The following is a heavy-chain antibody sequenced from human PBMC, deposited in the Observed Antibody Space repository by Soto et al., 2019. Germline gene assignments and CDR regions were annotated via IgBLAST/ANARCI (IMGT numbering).Heavy chain of an antibody. V-gene: IGHV3-48*01. CDR2: ISSSSSTI. J-gene: IGHJ4*02. CDR1: GFTFSSYS. Sequence: EVQLVESGGGLVQPGGSLRLSCAASGFTFSSYSMNWVRQAPGKGLEWVSYISSSSSTIYYADSVKGRFTISRDNAKNSLYLQMNSLTAEDTAVYYCARGSTVTVKLGTFDSWGQGTLVTVSS. CDR3: ARGSTVTVKLGTFDS. D-gene: IGHD4-17*01.